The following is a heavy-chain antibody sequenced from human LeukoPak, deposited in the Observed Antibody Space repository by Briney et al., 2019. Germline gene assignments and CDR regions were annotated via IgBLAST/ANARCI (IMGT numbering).Heavy chain of an antibody. CDR1: GFIFSNYK. D-gene: IGHD1-7*01. CDR3: VRDTIGDWNYDRWTYDFDY. J-gene: IGHJ4*02. V-gene: IGHV3-48*01. CDR2: ISSGSSTI. Sequence: GGSLRLSCAASGFIFSNYKMNWVRQAPGKGLEWLSFISSGSSTIYYADSVKGRFTISRDNAKNSLYLQMNSLKAEDTAVYYCVRDTIGDWNYDRWTYDFDYWGQGTLVTVSS.